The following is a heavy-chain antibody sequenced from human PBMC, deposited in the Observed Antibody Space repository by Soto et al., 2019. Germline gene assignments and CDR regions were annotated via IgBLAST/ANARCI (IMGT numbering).Heavy chain of an antibody. CDR2: IYYSGST. V-gene: IGHV4-59*01. CDR1: GGSISTYY. D-gene: IGHD2-15*01. J-gene: IGHJ5*02. CDR3: ARGDKYCSGGTCYVNWFDP. Sequence: PSETLSLTCTVSGGSISTYYWSWIRQPPGKGLEWIGNIYYSGSTNYNPSLKSRVTISVDTSKNQFSLRLSSVTAADTAVYYCARGDKYCSGGTCYVNWFDPWGQGTLVT.